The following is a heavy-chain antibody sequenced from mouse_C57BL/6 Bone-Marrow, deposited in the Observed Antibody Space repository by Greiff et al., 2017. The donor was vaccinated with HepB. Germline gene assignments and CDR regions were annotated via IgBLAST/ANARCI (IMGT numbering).Heavy chain of an antibody. V-gene: IGHV10-3*01. CDR3: VREGRGAGLLPSWFAY. J-gene: IGHJ3*01. D-gene: IGHD2-3*01. Sequence: EVQVVESGGGLVQPKGSLKLSCAASGFTFNTYAMHWVRQAPGKGLEWVARIRSKSSNYATYYADSVKDRFIISRDDSQSMLYLQMNNLKTEDTAMYYCVREGRGAGLLPSWFAYWGQGTLVTVSA. CDR1: GFTFNTYA. CDR2: IRSKSSNYAT.